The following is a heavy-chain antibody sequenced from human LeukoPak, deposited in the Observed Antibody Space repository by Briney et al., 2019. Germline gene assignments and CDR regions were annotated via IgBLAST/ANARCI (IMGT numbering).Heavy chain of an antibody. Sequence: PGGSLRLSCAASGFTFDDHAMHWVRQAPGKGLEWVSGISWNSGSIGYADSVKGRFTISRDNAKNSLYLQMNSLRAEDTALYYCASQRFDWGQGTLVTVSS. V-gene: IGHV3-9*01. J-gene: IGHJ4*02. CDR1: GFTFDDHA. CDR2: ISWNSGSI. CDR3: ASQRFD. D-gene: IGHD3-16*01.